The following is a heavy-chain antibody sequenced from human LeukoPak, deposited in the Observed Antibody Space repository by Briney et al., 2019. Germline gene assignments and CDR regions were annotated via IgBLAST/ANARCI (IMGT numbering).Heavy chain of an antibody. D-gene: IGHD1-26*01. CDR3: TRDSGTYNWLDP. CDR2: IWYDGTYK. Sequence: GGSLRLSCAASGFTFSSYGIHWVRQAPGKGLEWVAVIWYDGTYKYYTDSVKGRFTISRDNAKNSLYLQMNSLKTEDTALYYCTRDSGTYNWLDPWGQGTLVTVSS. V-gene: IGHV3-33*01. J-gene: IGHJ5*02. CDR1: GFTFSSYG.